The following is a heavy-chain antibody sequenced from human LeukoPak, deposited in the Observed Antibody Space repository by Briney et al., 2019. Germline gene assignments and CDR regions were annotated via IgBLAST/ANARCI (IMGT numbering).Heavy chain of an antibody. CDR1: GGSISSGGYY. CDR2: IYYSGST. D-gene: IGHD6-13*01. J-gene: IGHJ5*02. CDR3: ARHPAFLGSSWP. V-gene: IGHV4-61*08. Sequence: PSETLSLTCTVSGGSISSGGYYWSWIRQPPGKGLEWIGYIYYSGSTNYNPSLKSRVTISVDTSKNQFSLKLSSVTAADTAVYYCARHPAFLGSSWPWGQGTLVTVSS.